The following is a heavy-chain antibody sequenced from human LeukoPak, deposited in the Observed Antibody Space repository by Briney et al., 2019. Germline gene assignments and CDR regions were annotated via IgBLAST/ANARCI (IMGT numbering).Heavy chain of an antibody. CDR2: IRSKANSYAT. CDR3: TRDLEMYYYYYMDV. J-gene: IGHJ6*03. V-gene: IGHV3-73*01. CDR1: GFTFSGSA. D-gene: IGHD5-24*01. Sequence: GGSLRLSCAASGFTFSGSAMHWVRQASGKGLEWVGRIRSKANSYATAYAASVKGRFTISRDDPKNTACLQMNSLKTEDTAVYYCTRDLEMYYYYYMDVWGKGTTVTVSS.